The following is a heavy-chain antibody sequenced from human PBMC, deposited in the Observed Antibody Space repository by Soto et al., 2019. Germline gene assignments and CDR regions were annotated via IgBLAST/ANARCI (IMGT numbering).Heavy chain of an antibody. J-gene: IGHJ6*02. V-gene: IGHV3-30-3*01. D-gene: IGHD2-21*02. CDR2: ISDDGSKT. Sequence: QVQLVESGGGVVQPGRSLRLSCAASGFTFSRYAMHWVRQAPGKGLEWVAVISDDGSKTYYADSVKGRFTISRDNRKNTLYLQMNGVGADDTAVYYCARETAVTAQLSYYCYVMEVWVQGTTVSACS. CDR3: ARETAVTAQLSYYCYVMEV. CDR1: GFTFSRYA.